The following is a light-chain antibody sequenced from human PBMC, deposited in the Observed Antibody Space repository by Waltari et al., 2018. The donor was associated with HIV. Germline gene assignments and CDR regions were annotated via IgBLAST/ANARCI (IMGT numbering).Light chain of an antibody. Sequence: QSALTQPRSVSGSPGQSVTLSCPGSSGVIDGSSFFSWYQHHPGKAPKVMIYDVTKRPSGVPDRFSGSRSGNTASLTISGLQAEDEAEYYCCSFVGSYSYVFGSGTKVTVL. CDR2: DVT. J-gene: IGLJ1*01. CDR3: CSFVGSYSYV. V-gene: IGLV2-11*01. CDR1: SGVIDGSSF.